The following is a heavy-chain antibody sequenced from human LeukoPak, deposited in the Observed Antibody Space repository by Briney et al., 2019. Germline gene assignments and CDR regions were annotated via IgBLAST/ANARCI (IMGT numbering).Heavy chain of an antibody. Sequence: SVKVSCKASGGTFSSYAISWVRQAPGQGLEWMGGIIPIFGTANYAQKFQGRVTITADKSTSTAYMELSSLRFEDTAVYYCTRSVRNGHIDYWGQGTLVTVSS. V-gene: IGHV1-69*06. D-gene: IGHD2-21*01. CDR3: TRSVRNGHIDY. CDR1: GGTFSSYA. J-gene: IGHJ4*02. CDR2: IIPIFGTA.